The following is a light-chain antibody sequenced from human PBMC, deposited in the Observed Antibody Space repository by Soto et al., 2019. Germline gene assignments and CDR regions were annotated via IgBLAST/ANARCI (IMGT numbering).Light chain of an antibody. Sequence: EIVMTQSPATLSVSPGERATLSCRASQSVSRNLAWYQQKPGQAPRLLIYGASTRATGIAARFSGSGSGTEFTLTISSLQSEDFAIYYCQQYNNWPPGTFGQGTKVEI. J-gene: IGKJ1*01. CDR1: QSVSRN. CDR3: QQYNNWPPGT. CDR2: GAS. V-gene: IGKV3-15*01.